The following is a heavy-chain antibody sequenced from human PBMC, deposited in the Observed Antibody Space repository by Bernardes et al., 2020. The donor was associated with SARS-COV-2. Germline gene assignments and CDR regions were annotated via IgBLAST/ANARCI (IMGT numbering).Heavy chain of an antibody. CDR1: GFSFSEYY. CDR3: ARGKADYFDFWDGYYFDR. V-gene: IGHV3-11*06. J-gene: IGHJ4*02. Sequence: GASLRLPCTASGFSFSEYYMSWIRPAPGKGLALASYTSRGESYRNYTDSVKGRFTISRDNAKNSLYLQMKSLRAEDTAVYYCARGKADYFDFWDGYYFDRWGQGTLVTVSS. D-gene: IGHD3-3*01. CDR2: TSRGESYR.